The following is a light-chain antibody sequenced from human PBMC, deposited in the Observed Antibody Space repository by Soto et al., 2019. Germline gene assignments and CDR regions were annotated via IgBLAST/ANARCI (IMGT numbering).Light chain of an antibody. CDR1: NCDVGGYNF. CDR3: SSYTSSSIPYV. V-gene: IGLV2-14*01. CDR2: DVS. J-gene: IGLJ1*01. Sequence: QSVLTQPASVSGSPGQSITISCTGTNCDVGGYNFVSWYQQHPGKAPKLMIYDVSNRPSGVSNRFSGSKSGNTASLNISGLQAEDEADYYCSSYTSSSIPYVFGIGTKLTVL.